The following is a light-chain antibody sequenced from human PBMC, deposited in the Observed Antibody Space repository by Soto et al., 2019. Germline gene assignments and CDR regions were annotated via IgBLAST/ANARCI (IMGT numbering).Light chain of an antibody. CDR1: QSVSSSY. Sequence: EIVLTQSPGTLSLSPGERATLSCRTSQSVSSSYLAWYQQKPGQAPRLLIYGASSRATGIPDRFSGSGSGTDFPLTISRLDPEDVAGYYCQQYGRSWWTFGQGTKVEIK. CDR2: GAS. J-gene: IGKJ1*01. V-gene: IGKV3-20*01. CDR3: QQYGRSWWT.